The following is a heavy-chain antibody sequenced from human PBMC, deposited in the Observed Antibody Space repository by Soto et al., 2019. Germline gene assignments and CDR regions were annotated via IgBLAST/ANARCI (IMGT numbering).Heavy chain of an antibody. D-gene: IGHD3-10*01. CDR2: IYYSATT. Sequence: SETLSLTCTVSGGSITSGDYYWSWIRQPPGKGLEWIGYIYYSATTYYNPSLKSRLTISIDTSKNQFSLKLSSVTAADTAVYFCARGFRGVYFDFWGQGALVTVSS. CDR1: GGSITSGDYY. J-gene: IGHJ4*02. V-gene: IGHV4-30-4*01. CDR3: ARGFRGVYFDF.